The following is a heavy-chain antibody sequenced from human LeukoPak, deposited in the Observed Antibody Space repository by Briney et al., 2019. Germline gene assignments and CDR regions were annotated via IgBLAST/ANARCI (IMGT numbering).Heavy chain of an antibody. CDR2: ISGDSTDI. CDR1: GFTFKSYA. CDR3: ARDSDYGDY. V-gene: IGHV3-21*01. J-gene: IGHJ4*02. D-gene: IGHD3-10*01. Sequence: GGSLRLSCATSGFTFKSYAMNWVRQSPGKGLEWVSSISGDSTDIYYADSLMGRSTISRDNAKNSLYLQINSLRAEDTAIYYCARDSDYGDYWGQGTLVTVSS.